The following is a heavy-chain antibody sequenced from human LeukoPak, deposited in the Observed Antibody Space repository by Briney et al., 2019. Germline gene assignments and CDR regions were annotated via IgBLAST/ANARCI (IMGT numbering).Heavy chain of an antibody. J-gene: IGHJ4*02. D-gene: IGHD3-16*01. CDR2: ISSSSSYT. V-gene: IGHV3-11*05. CDR1: GFTFSDYY. Sequence: PGGSLRLSCAASGFTFSDYYMTWIRQAPGKGLEWVSYISSSSSYTNYAASVRGRFTVSRDNAKNSLYLQMNSLRAEDTAVYYRARERVLRVWGQGTLVTVSS. CDR3: ARERVLRV.